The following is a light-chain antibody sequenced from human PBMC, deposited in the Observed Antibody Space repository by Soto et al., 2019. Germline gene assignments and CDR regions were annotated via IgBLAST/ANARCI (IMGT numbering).Light chain of an antibody. Sequence: QSVLTQPASVSGSPGQSITISCTGTSSDVGGYNYVSWYQQYPGKAPKLMIYDVSNRPSGVSNRFSGSKSGNTASLTISGLQAEDEADYYCSSYTSSSILGYVFGTGTKVTVL. CDR1: SSDVGGYNY. CDR2: DVS. V-gene: IGLV2-14*01. CDR3: SSYTSSSILGYV. J-gene: IGLJ1*01.